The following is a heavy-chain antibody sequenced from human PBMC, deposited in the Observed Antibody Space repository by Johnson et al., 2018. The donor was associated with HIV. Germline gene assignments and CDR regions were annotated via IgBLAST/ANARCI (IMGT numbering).Heavy chain of an antibody. Sequence: VQLVESGGGVVQPGGSLRLSCATSGFTFSSYGMHWVRQSPGKGLEWVSGMNGNGDSTGYGDLVKGRFTMSKANAKNALDLQMNSLRAEDTALYYCAREDPREFHGYGGDGFDIWGQGTMVTVST. CDR2: MNGNGDST. CDR1: GFTFSSYG. J-gene: IGHJ3*02. V-gene: IGHV3-20*04. D-gene: IGHD3-16*01. CDR3: AREDPREFHGYGGDGFDI.